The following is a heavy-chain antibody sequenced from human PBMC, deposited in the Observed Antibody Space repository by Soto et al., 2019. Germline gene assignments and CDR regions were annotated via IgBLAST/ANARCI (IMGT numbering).Heavy chain of an antibody. V-gene: IGHV3-23*01. CDR3: AKDLGELEQRLIFDY. D-gene: IGHD6-25*01. J-gene: IGHJ4*02. CDR1: GFTFSSYA. Sequence: EVQLLESGGGLVQPGGSLRLSCAASGFTFSSYAMSWVRQAPGKGLEWVSAISGSGGSTYYADSVKGRSTISRDNSKNTLYLQMNSLRAEDTALYYCAKDLGELEQRLIFDYWGQGTLVTVSS. CDR2: ISGSGGST.